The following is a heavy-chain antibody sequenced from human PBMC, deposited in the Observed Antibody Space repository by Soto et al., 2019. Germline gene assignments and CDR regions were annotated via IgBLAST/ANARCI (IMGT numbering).Heavy chain of an antibody. D-gene: IGHD3-9*01. V-gene: IGHV3-11*01. Sequence: SGGSLRLSCAASGFTFSDYYMSWIRQAPGKGLEWVSYISSSGSTIYYADSVKGRFTISRDNAKNSLYLQMNSLRAEDTAVYYCARALTPYYYYYGMDVWGQGTTVTVSS. J-gene: IGHJ6*02. CDR3: ARALTPYYYYYGMDV. CDR1: GFTFSDYY. CDR2: ISSSGSTI.